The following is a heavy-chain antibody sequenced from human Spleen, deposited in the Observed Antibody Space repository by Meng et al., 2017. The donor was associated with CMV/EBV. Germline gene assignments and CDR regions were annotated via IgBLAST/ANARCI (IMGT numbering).Heavy chain of an antibody. V-gene: IGHV4-39*07. CDR1: VGSHSRNNNH. Sequence: QWRLQKAGPGLVSLSETLSPPVTAAVGSHSRNNNHRARIRWPPGKGLGWIGSIYYSGSTFYNPSLKSRGTISVDTSKNQFSLKLTSVTAADTAVYYCARDRGVGGYEPFDYWGQGTLVTVSS. CDR2: IYYSGST. J-gene: IGHJ4*02. CDR3: ARDRGVGGYEPFDY. D-gene: IGHD5-12*01.